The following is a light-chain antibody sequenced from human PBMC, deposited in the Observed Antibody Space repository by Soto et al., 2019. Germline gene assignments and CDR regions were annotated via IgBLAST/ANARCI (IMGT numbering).Light chain of an antibody. V-gene: IGLV1-51*01. CDR2: DNN. J-gene: IGLJ1*01. Sequence: QSVLTQPPSVSAAPGQKVTISCSGSSFNIGSNYVSWYQQVPGTAPKLLIYDNNKRPSGIPDRFSGSKSGTSATLAITGLQTADEADYHCGTWDNSLSGENVFGTGTKVTVL. CDR1: SFNIGSNY. CDR3: GTWDNSLSGENV.